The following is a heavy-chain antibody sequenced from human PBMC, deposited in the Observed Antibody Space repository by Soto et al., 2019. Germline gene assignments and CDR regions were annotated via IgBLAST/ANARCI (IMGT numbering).Heavy chain of an antibody. CDR1: GGSISPYY. J-gene: IGHJ6*03. CDR2: VYYSGNT. CDR3: ARKGAAASFAHYYMDV. D-gene: IGHD6-13*01. Sequence: QVQLQESGPGLVKPSETLSLTCTVSGGSISPYYWSWIRQPPGQGLKWIGYVYYSGNTNYNPSLESRFIISVDTSRNRFSLNLTSSTAADTAVYYCARKGAAASFAHYYMDVWGRGTAVTVS. V-gene: IGHV4-59*01.